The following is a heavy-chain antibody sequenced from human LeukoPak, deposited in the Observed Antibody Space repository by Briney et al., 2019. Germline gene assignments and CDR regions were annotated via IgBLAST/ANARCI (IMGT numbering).Heavy chain of an antibody. D-gene: IGHD3-22*01. CDR1: GFTFGDYA. CDR2: IRSKAYGGTT. CDR3: TLALYTTYYYDSSGYYPPPDY. J-gene: IGHJ4*02. Sequence: PGRSLRLSCTASGFTFGDYAMSWFRQAPGKGLEWVGFIRSKAYGGTTEYAASVKGRFTISRGASKSIAHLQMNSLKPEDTAVYYCTLALYTTYYYDSSGYYPPPDYWGQGTLVTVSS. V-gene: IGHV3-49*03.